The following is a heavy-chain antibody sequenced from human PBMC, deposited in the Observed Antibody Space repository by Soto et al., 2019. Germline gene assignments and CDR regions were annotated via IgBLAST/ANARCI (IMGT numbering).Heavy chain of an antibody. CDR1: ASTLSSNA. J-gene: IGHJ4*02. V-gene: IGHV3-23*01. D-gene: IGHD2-21*02. Sequence: WVTLRLSCAAAASTLSSNAMSWVRQTPRKVLDWISAISGSGGSTYYADRVKGRFTISRDNSKNTLYLQMNSLRAEDTSVYYCAKDRVLSPVVTAQGYFDYWGQGTLVTVS. CDR2: ISGSGGST. CDR3: AKDRVLSPVVTAQGYFDY.